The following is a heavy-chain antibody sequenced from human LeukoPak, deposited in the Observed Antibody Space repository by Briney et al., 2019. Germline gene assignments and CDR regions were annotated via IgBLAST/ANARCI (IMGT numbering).Heavy chain of an antibody. CDR3: ARVTTVTTVKYFQH. V-gene: IGHV4-30-4*01. D-gene: IGHD4-17*01. Sequence: SETLSLTCTVSGGSISSGDYYWSWIRQPPGKGLEWIGYIYYSGSTYYNPYLKSRVTISVDTSKNQFSLKLSSVTAADTAVYYCARVTTVTTVKYFQHWGQGTLVTVSS. CDR1: GGSISSGDYY. CDR2: IYYSGST. J-gene: IGHJ1*01.